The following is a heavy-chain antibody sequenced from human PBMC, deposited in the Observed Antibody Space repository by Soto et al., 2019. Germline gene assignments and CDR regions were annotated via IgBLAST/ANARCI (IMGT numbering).Heavy chain of an antibody. CDR1: GGSISSGGYY. V-gene: IGHV4-31*03. Sequence: QVQLQESGPGLVKPSQTLSLTCTVSGGSISSGGYYWSWIRQHPGKGLEWIGYIYYRGSTYYNPSLKSRVTISVDTSKNQFSLKLSSVTAADTAGYYCARDRRGERVAFDYWGQGTLVTVSS. D-gene: IGHD3-16*01. J-gene: IGHJ4*02. CDR3: ARDRRGERVAFDY. CDR2: IYYRGST.